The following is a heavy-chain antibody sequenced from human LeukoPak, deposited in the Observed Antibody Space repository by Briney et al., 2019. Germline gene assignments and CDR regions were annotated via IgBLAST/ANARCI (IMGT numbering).Heavy chain of an antibody. CDR3: ARAYGDYSYWYFDL. CDR1: GFSFSDYS. D-gene: IGHD4-17*01. J-gene: IGHJ2*01. CDR2: ISRSSSTI. V-gene: IGHV3-48*04. Sequence: GGSLRLSCAASGFSFSDYSMNWVRQAPGKGLEWVSYISRSSSTIYYADSVKGRFTISRDNAKNTLYLQMNSLRAEDTAVYYCARAYGDYSYWYFDLWGRGTLVTVSS.